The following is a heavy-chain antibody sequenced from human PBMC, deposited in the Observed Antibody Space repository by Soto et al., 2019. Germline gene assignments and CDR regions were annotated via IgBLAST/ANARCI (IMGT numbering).Heavy chain of an antibody. D-gene: IGHD3-3*01. Sequence: LRLSCVGSGFTFERYSMIWVRQAPGKGLEWVSYISTSGETVFYADSVKGRFTISRDNAKNSVFLQMNSLRDDDTAVYFCARQLRDFDYWGQGTLVTVSS. CDR1: GFTFERYS. CDR3: ARQLRDFDY. CDR2: ISTSGETV. J-gene: IGHJ4*02. V-gene: IGHV3-48*02.